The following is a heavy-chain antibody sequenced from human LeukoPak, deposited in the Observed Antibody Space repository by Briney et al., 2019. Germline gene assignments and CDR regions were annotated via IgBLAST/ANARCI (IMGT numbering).Heavy chain of an antibody. Sequence: SVKVSCKASGGTFSSYAISWVRQAPGQGLEWMGGIIPIFGTANYAQKFQGRVTITADESTSTAYMELSSLRSEDTAVYYCATDTPGIAAAGTSWGQGTLVTVSS. CDR3: ATDTPGIAAAGTS. CDR1: GGTFSSYA. J-gene: IGHJ5*02. V-gene: IGHV1-69*13. D-gene: IGHD6-13*01. CDR2: IIPIFGTA.